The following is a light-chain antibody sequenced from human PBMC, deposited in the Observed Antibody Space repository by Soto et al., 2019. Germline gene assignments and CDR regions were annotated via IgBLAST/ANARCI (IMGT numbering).Light chain of an antibody. V-gene: IGLV2-8*01. Sequence: QLVLTQPPSASGSPGQSVTISCTGTSSDVGGYNYVSWYQQYPGRAPKLMIYEVTKRPSGVPDRFSGSKSGNTASLTVSGLQAEGEADYYCSSYAASNNFYFVFGGGTKLTVL. J-gene: IGLJ3*02. CDR2: EVT. CDR1: SSDVGGYNY. CDR3: SSYAASNNFYFV.